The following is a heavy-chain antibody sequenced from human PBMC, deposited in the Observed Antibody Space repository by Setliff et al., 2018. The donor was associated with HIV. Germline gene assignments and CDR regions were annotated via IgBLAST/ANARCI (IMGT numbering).Heavy chain of an antibody. D-gene: IGHD1-7*01. CDR2: FDPQDGET. V-gene: IGHV1-24*01. J-gene: IGHJ4*02. Sequence: VASVKVSCKASGYTFTTYSLHWVRQAPGQSLEWLGYFDPQDGETVHAQKFQDRFTMTEDTSTDTTYMEMSSLRSEDTAIYYCATFYKLTGTTSFDFWGQGTLVTVSS. CDR3: ATFYKLTGTTSFDF. CDR1: GYTFTTYS.